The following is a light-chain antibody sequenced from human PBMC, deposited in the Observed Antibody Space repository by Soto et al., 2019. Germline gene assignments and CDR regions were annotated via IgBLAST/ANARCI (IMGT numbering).Light chain of an antibody. J-gene: IGKJ1*01. CDR1: RSVSSSY. CDR3: QQYGSSGT. V-gene: IGKV3-20*01. Sequence: EIVLAQSPGTLSLSPGERATLSCRASRSVSSSYLAWYQQKPGQAPRLLTYGASNRATGIPDRFSGSGSGTDFTLTISRLEPEDFAVYYCQQYGSSGTFGQGTKVDIK. CDR2: GAS.